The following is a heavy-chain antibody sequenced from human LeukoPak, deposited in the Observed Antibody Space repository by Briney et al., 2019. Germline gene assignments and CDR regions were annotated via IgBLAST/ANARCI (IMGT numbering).Heavy chain of an antibody. V-gene: IGHV3-7*03. CDR2: IKQDGSEK. J-gene: IGHJ4*02. D-gene: IGHD6-13*01. CDR3: AKGGQGSNFFDY. CDR1: GFTFSSYN. Sequence: PGGSLRLSCAASGFTFSSYNMNWVRQAPGKGLEWVANIKQDGSEKYYVDSVKGRFTISRDNAKNSLYLQMNSLRAEDMALYYCAKGGQGSNFFDYWGQGTLVTVSS.